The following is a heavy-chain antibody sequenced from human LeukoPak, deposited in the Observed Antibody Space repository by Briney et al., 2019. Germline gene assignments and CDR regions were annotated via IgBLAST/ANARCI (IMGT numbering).Heavy chain of an antibody. V-gene: IGHV3-23*01. CDR3: AKDNGAVAGLYFDY. D-gene: IGHD6-19*01. Sequence: GGSLRLSCAASGFTFSDLYMSWIRQAPGKGLEWVSAISGSGGSTYYADSVKGRFTISRDNSKNTLYLQMNSLRAEDTAVYYCAKDNGAVAGLYFDYWGQGTLVTVSS. CDR2: ISGSGGST. J-gene: IGHJ4*02. CDR1: GFTFSDLY.